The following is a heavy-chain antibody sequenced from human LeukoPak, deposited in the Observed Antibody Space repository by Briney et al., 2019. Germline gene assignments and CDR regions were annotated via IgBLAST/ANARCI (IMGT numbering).Heavy chain of an antibody. D-gene: IGHD3-10*01. V-gene: IGHV3-48*03. CDR1: GFTFSSYE. CDR3: ARDQKRYGSADFDY. CDR2: ISSSGSTI. J-gene: IGHJ4*02. Sequence: PGGSLRLSCAASGFTFSSYEMNWVRQAPGKGLEWVSYISSSGSTIYYADSVKGRFTISRDNAKNSLYLQMNSLRAEDTAVYYCARDQKRYGSADFDYWGQGTLVTVSP.